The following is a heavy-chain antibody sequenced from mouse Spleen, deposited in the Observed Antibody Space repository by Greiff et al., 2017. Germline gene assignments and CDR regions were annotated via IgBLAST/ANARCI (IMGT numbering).Heavy chain of an antibody. CDR3: AREIGLDYFDY. CDR2: IHPNSGNT. Sequence: QVQLQQPGAELAKPGASVKLSCKASGYTFTSYWMHWVKQRPGQGLEWIGMIHPNSGNTNYNEKFKGKATLTVDKSSSTAYMQLSSLTSEDSAVYYCAREIGLDYFDYWGQGTTLTVSS. D-gene: IGHD2-14*01. J-gene: IGHJ2*01. CDR1: GYTFTSYW. V-gene: IGHV1-64*01.